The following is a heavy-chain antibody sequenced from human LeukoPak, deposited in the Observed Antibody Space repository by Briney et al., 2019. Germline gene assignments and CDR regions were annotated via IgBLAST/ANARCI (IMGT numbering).Heavy chain of an antibody. J-gene: IGHJ4*02. D-gene: IGHD3-10*01. Sequence: AGGFLRLSCAASGFTFDDYTMHWVRQAPGKGLEWVSGISWNSGSIGYADSVKGRFTISRDNSKNTLYLQMNSLRAEDTAVYYCAKEEGHYYGSGSYPIWGQGTLVTVSS. CDR1: GFTFDDYT. CDR3: AKEEGHYYGSGSYPI. CDR2: ISWNSGSI. V-gene: IGHV3-9*01.